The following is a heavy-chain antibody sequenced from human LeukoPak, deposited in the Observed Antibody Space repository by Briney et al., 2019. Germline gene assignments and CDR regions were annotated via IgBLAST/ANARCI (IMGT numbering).Heavy chain of an antibody. Sequence: GGSLRLSCAASGFTFSSYSMNWVRQAPGKGLEWVSSISSSSSYIYYADSVKGRFTISRDNAKNSLYLQMNSLRAEDTAVYYCARGIGFWSGYYRGGYYFDYWGQGTLVTVSS. J-gene: IGHJ4*02. V-gene: IGHV3-21*01. CDR3: ARGIGFWSGYYRGGYYFDY. D-gene: IGHD3-3*01. CDR1: GFTFSSYS. CDR2: ISSSSSYI.